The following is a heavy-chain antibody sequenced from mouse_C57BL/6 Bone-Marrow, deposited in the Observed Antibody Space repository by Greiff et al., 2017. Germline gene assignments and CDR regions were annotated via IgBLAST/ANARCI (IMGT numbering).Heavy chain of an antibody. V-gene: IGHV1-81*01. CDR3: ARSKVHYYAMDY. CDR2: IYPRSGNT. Sequence: VQLQQSGAELARPGASVKLSCKASGYTFTSSGISWVKQRTGQGLEWIGEIYPRSGNTYYNEKFKGKATLTADKSSSTAYMELRSLTSEDSAVYFCARSKVHYYAMDYWGQGTSVTVSS. CDR1: GYTFTSSG. D-gene: IGHD2-14*01. J-gene: IGHJ4*01.